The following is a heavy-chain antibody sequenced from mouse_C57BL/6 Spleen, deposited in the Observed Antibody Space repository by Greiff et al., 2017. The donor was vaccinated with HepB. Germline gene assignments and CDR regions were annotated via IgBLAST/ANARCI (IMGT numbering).Heavy chain of an antibody. J-gene: IGHJ2*01. D-gene: IGHD1-1*01. CDR1: GYTFTSYW. V-gene: IGHV1-50*01. CDR3: AREDYYGSSYPDY. CDR2: IDPSDSYT. Sequence: QVQLKQSGAELVKPGASVKLSCKASGYTFTSYWMQWVKQRPGQGPEWIGEIDPSDSYTNYNQKFKGKATLTVDTSSSTAYMQLSSLTSEDSAVYYCAREDYYGSSYPDYWGQGTTLTVSS.